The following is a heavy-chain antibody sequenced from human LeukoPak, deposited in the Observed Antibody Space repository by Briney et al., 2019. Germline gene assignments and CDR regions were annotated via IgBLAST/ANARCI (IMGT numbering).Heavy chain of an antibody. CDR1: GGSISSGGYY. Sequence: SQTLSLTCTVSGGSISSGGYYWSWIRQHPGKGLEWIGYIYYSGSTYYNPSLKSRVTISVDTSKNQFSLKLSSVTAADTAVYYCARENQAYGSGSPFDYWGQGTLVTVSS. CDR2: IYYSGST. D-gene: IGHD3-10*01. J-gene: IGHJ4*02. CDR3: ARENQAYGSGSPFDY. V-gene: IGHV4-31*03.